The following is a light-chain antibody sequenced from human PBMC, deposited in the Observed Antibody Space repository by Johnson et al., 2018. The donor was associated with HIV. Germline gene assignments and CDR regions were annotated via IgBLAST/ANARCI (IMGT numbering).Light chain of an antibody. CDR3: AAWDDCLNGRV. Sequence: QSVLTQPPSVSAAPGQKVTISCSGSSSNIGSNTVNWYQQLPGTAPKLLIYRNNQRPSGVPDRFSGSKSGTSASLAISGLQAEDEADYYCAAWDDCLNGRVFGTGTKVTVL. CDR2: RNN. J-gene: IGLJ1*01. V-gene: IGLV1-44*01. CDR1: SSNIGSNT.